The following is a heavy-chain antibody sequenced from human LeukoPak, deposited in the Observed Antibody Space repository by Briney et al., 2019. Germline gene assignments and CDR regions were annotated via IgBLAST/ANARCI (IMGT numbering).Heavy chain of an antibody. J-gene: IGHJ3*02. Sequence: ASVKVSCKASGYTFTSSGISWMRQAPGQGLEWMGWISAYNGNTNYAQKLQGRLTMTTDTSTTTAYMELRSLRSDDTAVYYCARRRSGSYWDALDIWGQGTMVTVSS. CDR2: ISAYNGNT. CDR1: GYTFTSSG. D-gene: IGHD1-26*01. V-gene: IGHV1-18*01. CDR3: ARRRSGSYWDALDI.